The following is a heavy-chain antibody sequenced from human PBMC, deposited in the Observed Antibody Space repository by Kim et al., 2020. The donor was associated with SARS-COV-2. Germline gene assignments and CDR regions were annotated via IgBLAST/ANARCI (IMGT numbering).Heavy chain of an antibody. CDR3: AKDHILAGYRYFDA. CDR2: VSYDENKK. Sequence: GGSLRLSCAAFGFSFSSYGMHWVRQTPGKGLEWVTFVSYDENKKYYADSVKGRFTISRDNSKNTVYLQMDSLKAEDTAVYYCAKDHILAGYRYFDAWGQGTVVTVSP. J-gene: IGHJ4*02. CDR1: GFSFSSYG. D-gene: IGHD3-9*01. V-gene: IGHV3-30*02.